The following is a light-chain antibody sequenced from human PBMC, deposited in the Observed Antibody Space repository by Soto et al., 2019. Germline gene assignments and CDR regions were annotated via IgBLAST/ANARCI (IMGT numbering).Light chain of an antibody. J-gene: IGLJ1*01. CDR1: TSNIGRNT. CDR3: AAWDDSLHGYV. CDR2: SNH. Sequence: QLVLTQPPSASGTPGQRVTISCSGSTSNIGRNTINWYQHVPGTAPKLLIYSNHQRPSGVPDRFSGSKSGTSASLAISGLQSEDEADYYCAAWDDSLHGYVFATGTKLTVL. V-gene: IGLV1-44*01.